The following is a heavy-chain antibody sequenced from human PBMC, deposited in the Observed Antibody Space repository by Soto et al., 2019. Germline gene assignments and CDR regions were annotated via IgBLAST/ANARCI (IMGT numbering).Heavy chain of an antibody. CDR3: ARKKYYYGSGSYYRTYYYCGMDV. Sequence: PSETLSLTCAVYGGSFSGYYWSWIRQPPGKGLEWIGEINHSGSTNYNPSLKSRVTISVDTSKNQFSLKLSSVTAADTAVYYCARKKYYYGSGSYYRTYYYCGMDVWGQGTTVTVSS. V-gene: IGHV4-34*01. CDR1: GGSFSGYY. CDR2: INHSGST. J-gene: IGHJ6*02. D-gene: IGHD3-10*01.